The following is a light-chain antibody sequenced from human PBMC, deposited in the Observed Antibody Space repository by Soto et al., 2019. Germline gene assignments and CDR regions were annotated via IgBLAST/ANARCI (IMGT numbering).Light chain of an antibody. CDR3: SSYTTSSTYV. V-gene: IGLV2-14*03. J-gene: IGLJ1*01. Sequence: QSALTQPASVSGSPGQSITISCTGTSSDVGAYNYVSWYQQHPGKAPKLMIYDVSNRPSGVSNRFSGFKSANTASLTISGLQAEDEADYYCSSYTTSSTYVFGAGTKVTVL. CDR1: SSDVGAYNY. CDR2: DVS.